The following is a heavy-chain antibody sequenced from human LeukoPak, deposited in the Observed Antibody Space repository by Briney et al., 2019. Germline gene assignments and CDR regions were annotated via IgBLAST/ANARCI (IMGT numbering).Heavy chain of an antibody. Sequence: GGSLRLYCAASGFAFSNYAMAWVRQAPGKDPEWVSVISGGGADTYQIASVKGRFTISRDNSKNTLYLQMNSLRAEDTAVYFCAKGTLGHCNGASCYPLDYWGQGTLVTVSS. CDR1: GFAFSNYA. CDR2: ISGGGADT. J-gene: IGHJ4*02. CDR3: AKGTLGHCNGASCYPLDY. D-gene: IGHD2-15*01. V-gene: IGHV3-23*01.